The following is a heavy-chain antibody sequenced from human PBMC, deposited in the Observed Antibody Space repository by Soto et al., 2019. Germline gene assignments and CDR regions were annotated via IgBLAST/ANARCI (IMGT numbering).Heavy chain of an antibody. CDR2: IRSSGYST. CDR3: AKGSVVVVAEFDA. V-gene: IGHV3-23*01. CDR1: GFTFNNYA. D-gene: IGHD2-21*01. J-gene: IGHJ4*02. Sequence: EVQLLESGGDLVQPGVSRRLSCAASGFTFNNYAMSWVRQAPGKGLEWVSAIRSSGYSTYYAHSVKGRFTISRDNSKNTVYLQMNNLRAEDTAVYYCAKGSVVVVAEFDARGQGALVTVSS.